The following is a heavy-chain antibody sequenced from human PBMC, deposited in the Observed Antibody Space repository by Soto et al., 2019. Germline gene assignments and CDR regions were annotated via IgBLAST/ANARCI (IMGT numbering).Heavy chain of an antibody. D-gene: IGHD6-13*01. CDR3: AHKASSTYTEGACDI. CDR1: GFSLSTSGVG. V-gene: IGHV2-5*02. Sequence: QITLKESGPTLVKPTQTLTLTCTFSGFSLSTSGVGVGWIRQPPGKDLEWIALIYWDDDKRYSPSLKSRLTITKDTSNNQVVMTMTNIDPVDTAKYYSAHKASSTYTEGACDIWSQGTMVTVSS. CDR2: IYWDDDK. J-gene: IGHJ3*02.